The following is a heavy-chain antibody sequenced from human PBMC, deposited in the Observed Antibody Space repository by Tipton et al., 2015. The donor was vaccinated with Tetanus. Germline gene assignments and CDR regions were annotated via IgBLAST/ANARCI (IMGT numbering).Heavy chain of an antibody. Sequence: TLSLTCTVSGGSMRSGTFYWDWIRQSPGKGLEWIGNVYYNGNSLENPSLKGRVTLSLNKSKNLFSLKLRSVTAADTALYYCARSADNWFDPGGQGILVTVSS. CDR1: GGSMRSGTFY. V-gene: IGHV4-39*01. CDR3: ARSADNWFDP. CDR2: VYYNGNS. J-gene: IGHJ5*01.